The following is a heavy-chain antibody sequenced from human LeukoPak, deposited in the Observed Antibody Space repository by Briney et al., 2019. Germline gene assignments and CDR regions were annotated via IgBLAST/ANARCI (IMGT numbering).Heavy chain of an antibody. Sequence: SETLSLTCTVSGGSISSYYWSWIRQPPGKGLEWIGYIYYSGSTNYNPSLKSRVTISVDTSKNQFSLKLSSVTAADTAVYYCVEGQLLSFDPWGQGTLVTVSS. CDR3: VEGQLLSFDP. CDR1: GGSISSYY. CDR2: IYYSGST. D-gene: IGHD2-2*01. J-gene: IGHJ5*02. V-gene: IGHV4-59*01.